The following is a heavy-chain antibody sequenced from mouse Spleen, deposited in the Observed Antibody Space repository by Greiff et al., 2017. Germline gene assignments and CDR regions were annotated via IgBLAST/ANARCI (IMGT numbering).Heavy chain of an antibody. D-gene: IGHD1-1*01. J-gene: IGHJ2*01. V-gene: IGHV1-19*01. Sequence: EVQGVESGPVLVKPGASVKMSCKASGYTFTDYYMNWVKQSHGKSLEWIGVINPYNGGTSYNQKFKGKATLTVDKSSSTAYMELNSLTSEDSAVYYCARTSFYSGSSFDYWGQGTTLTVSS. CDR3: ARTSFYSGSSFDY. CDR2: INPYNGGT. CDR1: GYTFTDYY.